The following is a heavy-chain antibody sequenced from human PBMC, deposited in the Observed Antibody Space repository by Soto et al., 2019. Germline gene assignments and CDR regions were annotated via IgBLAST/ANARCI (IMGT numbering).Heavy chain of an antibody. D-gene: IGHD3-10*01. Sequence: GGSLRLSCAASGFTFSSYAMSWVRQAPGKGLEWVSAISGSGGSTYYADSVKGRFTISRDNSKNTLYLQMNSLRAEDTAVYYCAKDAYYGSGTALGAFDIWGQGTMVTVSS. J-gene: IGHJ3*02. CDR1: GFTFSSYA. CDR3: AKDAYYGSGTALGAFDI. V-gene: IGHV3-23*01. CDR2: ISGSGGST.